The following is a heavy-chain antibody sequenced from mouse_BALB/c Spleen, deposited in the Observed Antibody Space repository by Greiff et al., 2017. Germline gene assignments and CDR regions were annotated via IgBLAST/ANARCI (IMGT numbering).Heavy chain of an antibody. CDR3: SKCDRYQFAY. V-gene: IGHV5-9*03. CDR1: GFTFSSYT. J-gene: IGHJ3*01. Sequence: EVQVVESGGGLVKPGGSLKLSCAASGFTFSSYTMSWVRQTPEKRLEWVATISSGGGNTYYPDSVKGRFTISRDNAKNNLYLQMSSLRSEDTAVYYCSKCDRYQFAYWGQGTLVTVSA. CDR2: ISSGGGNT. D-gene: IGHD2-14*01.